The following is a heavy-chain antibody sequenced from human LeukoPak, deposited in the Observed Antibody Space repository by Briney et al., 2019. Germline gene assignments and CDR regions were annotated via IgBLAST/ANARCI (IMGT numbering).Heavy chain of an antibody. CDR3: ARGVYIAAAQCAY. CDR1: GGSISSYY. Sequence: SETLSLTCTVFGGSISSYYWSWLRQPPGKGLERIGYIYYSGTTNYNPSLKSRLTISVDTSKNQFSLKLSSVSAADTAVYYCARGVYIAAAQCAYWGQGTLVTVSS. V-gene: IGHV4-59*01. CDR2: IYYSGTT. D-gene: IGHD6-13*01. J-gene: IGHJ4*02.